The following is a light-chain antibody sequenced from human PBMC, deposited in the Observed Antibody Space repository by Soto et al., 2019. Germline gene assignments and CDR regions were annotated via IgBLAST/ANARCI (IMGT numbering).Light chain of an antibody. CDR2: DVS. CDR1: SSDVGGYNY. V-gene: IGLV2-14*01. Sequence: QSALTQPASVSGSPGQSITLSCTGTSSDVGGYNYVSWYQQHPGKAPKLMIYDVSHRPSGVSNRVSGSESANTPSRTISGLQAEDDADHYWSSYTGSRTYVVFGGGTKLTVL. CDR3: SSYTGSRTYVV. J-gene: IGLJ2*01.